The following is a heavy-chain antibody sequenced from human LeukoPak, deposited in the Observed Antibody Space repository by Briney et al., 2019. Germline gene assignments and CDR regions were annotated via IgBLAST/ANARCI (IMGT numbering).Heavy chain of an antibody. V-gene: IGHV1-69*06. D-gene: IGHD3-16*01. CDR2: IIPIFGTA. Sequence: SVKVSCKASGGTFSSYAISWVRQAPGQGLEWMGGIIPIFGTANYAQKFQGRVTITADKSTSTAYMELSSLRSEDTAVYYCAKEGGLSRAEYYYYYYYYMDVWGKGTTVTVSS. J-gene: IGHJ6*03. CDR1: GGTFSSYA. CDR3: AKEGGLSRAEYYYYYYYYMDV.